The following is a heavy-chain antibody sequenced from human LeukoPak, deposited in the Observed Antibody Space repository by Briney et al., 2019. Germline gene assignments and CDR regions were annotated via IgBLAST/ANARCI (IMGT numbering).Heavy chain of an antibody. Sequence: PGRSLRLSCVASGFTFSSYGMHWVRQAPGRGLEWVAVISYDGSNKYYADSVKGRFTISRDNSKNTLYLQMNSLRAEDTAVYYCATSSGSEYWGQGTLVTVSS. D-gene: IGHD6-19*01. CDR1: GFTFSSYG. CDR3: ATSSGSEY. J-gene: IGHJ4*02. CDR2: ISYDGSNK. V-gene: IGHV3-30*03.